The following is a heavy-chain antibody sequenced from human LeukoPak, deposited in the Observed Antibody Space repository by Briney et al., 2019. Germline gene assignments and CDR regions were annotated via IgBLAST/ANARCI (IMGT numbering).Heavy chain of an antibody. CDR1: GGSISSYY. CDR2: IYYSGGT. V-gene: IGHV4-59*08. Sequence: SETLSLTCTVSGGSISSYYWSWIRQPPGKGLEWIGYIYYSGGTNYNPSLKSRVTISVDTSRNQFSLKLTSVTAADTAVFYCARHKTGARGFDIWGQGTMVTVSS. J-gene: IGHJ3*02. D-gene: IGHD3-10*01. CDR3: ARHKTGARGFDI.